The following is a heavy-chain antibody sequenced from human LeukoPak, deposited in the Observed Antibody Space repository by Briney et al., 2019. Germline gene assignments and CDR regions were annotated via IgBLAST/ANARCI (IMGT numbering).Heavy chain of an antibody. CDR1: GYTFTGYY. Sequence: ASVKVSCKASGYTFTGYYMHWVRQAPGQGLEWMGWINPNSGGTNYAQQFQGRVTMTRDTSISTAYMELSRLRSDDTAVYYCAAPYCSSTSCLEYFQHWGQGTLVTVSS. CDR3: AAPYCSSTSCLEYFQH. J-gene: IGHJ1*01. D-gene: IGHD2-2*01. CDR2: INPNSGGT. V-gene: IGHV1-2*02.